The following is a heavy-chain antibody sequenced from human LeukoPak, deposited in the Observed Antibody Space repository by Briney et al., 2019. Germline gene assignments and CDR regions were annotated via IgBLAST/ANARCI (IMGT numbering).Heavy chain of an antibody. D-gene: IGHD1-26*01. CDR1: GFTFSSYS. J-gene: IGHJ3*02. Sequence: GGSLRLSCAASGFTFSSYSMNWVRQAPGKGLEWVSSISTSSLYIYYADSVRGRFTVSKDNAKNTLYLQMNSLRAEDAAVYYCASSTYSGSHWDAFNIWGQGTMVTVSS. CDR2: ISTSSLYI. V-gene: IGHV3-21*01. CDR3: ASSTYSGSHWDAFNI.